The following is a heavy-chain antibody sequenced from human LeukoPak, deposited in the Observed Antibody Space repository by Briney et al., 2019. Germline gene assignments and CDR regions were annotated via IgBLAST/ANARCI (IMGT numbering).Heavy chain of an antibody. CDR2: IKQDGSEK. V-gene: IGHV3-7*01. CDR1: GFTFSSYA. Sequence: PGGSLRLSCAASGFTFSSYAMSWVRQAPGKGLEWVANIKQDGSEKYYVDSVKGRFTISRDNAKNSLYLQMNSLRAEDTAVYYCASLVGTTRWGQGTLVTVSS. CDR3: ASLVGTTR. J-gene: IGHJ4*02. D-gene: IGHD1-26*01.